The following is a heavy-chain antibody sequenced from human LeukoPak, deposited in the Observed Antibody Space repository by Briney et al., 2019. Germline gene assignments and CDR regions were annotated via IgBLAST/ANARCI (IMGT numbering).Heavy chain of an antibody. CDR2: INPNSGGT. CDR1: GYTFTGYY. Sequence: RASVKVSCKASGYTFTGYYMHWVRQAPGQGLEWMGWINPNSGGTNYAQKFQGRVTMTRDTSISTAYMELSRLRSDDTAVYYCASGDGLVISFGIWSPSYQWDYWGQGTLVTVSS. J-gene: IGHJ4*02. V-gene: IGHV1-2*02. CDR3: ASGDGLVISFGIWSPSYQWDY. D-gene: IGHD3-9*01.